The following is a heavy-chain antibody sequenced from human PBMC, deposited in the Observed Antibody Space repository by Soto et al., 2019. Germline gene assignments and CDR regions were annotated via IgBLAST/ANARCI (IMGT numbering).Heavy chain of an antibody. D-gene: IGHD1-26*01. CDR2: IYWDNDK. V-gene: IGHV2-5*02. CDR3: AHVGPQFDLLDY. CDR1: GFSLSSSGVG. Sequence: QITLKESGPTLVKPTQTLTLTCTFSGFSLSSSGVGVGWIRQPPGKALEWLVLIYWDNDKRYSPSLESRLTITKDTSRNQVVLTMTNMDPGDTSTYYGAHVGPQFDLLDYWGQGALVTVSS. J-gene: IGHJ4*02.